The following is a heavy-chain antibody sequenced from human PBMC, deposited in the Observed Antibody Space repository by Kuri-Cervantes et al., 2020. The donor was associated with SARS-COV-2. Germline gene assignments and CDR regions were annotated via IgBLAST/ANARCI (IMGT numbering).Heavy chain of an antibody. CDR2: ISGDGDRA. J-gene: IGHJ4*02. CDR3: AKDKGFGELFFDY. CDR1: GFTFNNYA. Sequence: GGSLRLSCTASGFTFNNYAMGWVRQAPGKGLEWVSGISGDGDRADYADSVKGRFTISRDNSKNMLYLQMNSLRAEDTAVYYCAKDKGFGELFFDYWGQGTLVTVSS. V-gene: IGHV3-23*01. D-gene: IGHD3-10*01.